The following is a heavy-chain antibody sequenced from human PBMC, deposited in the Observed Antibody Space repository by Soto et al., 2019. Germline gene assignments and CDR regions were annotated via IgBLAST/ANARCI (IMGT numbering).Heavy chain of an antibody. CDR3: ARRLLPAALDYYGMDV. D-gene: IGHD2-2*01. Sequence: GESLKISCQGSGYSFPDYWIGWVRQVPGKGLEWMGIIYPDDSDAKYSPSFQGQVTMSADKSINTAYLQWSSLKASDTGMYFCARRLLPAALDYYGMDVWGQGTTVTVSS. J-gene: IGHJ6*02. CDR1: GYSFPDYW. CDR2: IYPDDSDA. V-gene: IGHV5-51*01.